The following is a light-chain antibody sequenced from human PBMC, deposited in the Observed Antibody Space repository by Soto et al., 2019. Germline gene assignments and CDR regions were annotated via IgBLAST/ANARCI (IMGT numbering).Light chain of an antibody. CDR1: SGHSNYA. Sequence: QPVLTQSPSASASLGASVKLTCTLSSGHSNYAIAWHQQQSEKGPRYLMKLNSDGSHCKGDGIPDRFSGSSSGAERYLTISGLQSEDEADYYCQTWGSGIVVFGGGTKVTVL. CDR2: LNSDGSH. V-gene: IGLV4-69*01. J-gene: IGLJ2*01. CDR3: QTWGSGIVV.